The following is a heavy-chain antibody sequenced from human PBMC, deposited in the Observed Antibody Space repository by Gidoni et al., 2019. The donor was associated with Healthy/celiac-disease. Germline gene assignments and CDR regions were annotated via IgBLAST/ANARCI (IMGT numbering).Heavy chain of an antibody. V-gene: IGHV3-73*01. CDR2: IRSKANSYAT. CDR1: GFTFSGSA. CDR3: TRLKAYPPNAFDI. J-gene: IGHJ3*02. Sequence: EVQLVESGGGLVQPGGSLKLSCAASGFTFSGSAMHWVRQASGKGLGWVCRIRSKANSYATAYAASVKGRFTISRDDSKNTAYLQMNSLKTEDTAVYYCTRLKAYPPNAFDIWGQGTMVTVSS.